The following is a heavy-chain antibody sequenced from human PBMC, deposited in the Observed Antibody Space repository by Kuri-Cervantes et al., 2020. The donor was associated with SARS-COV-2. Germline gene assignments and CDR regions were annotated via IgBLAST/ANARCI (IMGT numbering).Heavy chain of an antibody. J-gene: IGHJ4*02. V-gene: IGHV3-30*02. CDR3: AGELLAAPLY. CDR1: GFTFSNAW. CDR2: IRYDGSNK. Sequence: GGSLRLSCAASGFTFSNAWMSWVRQAPGKGLEWVAFIRYDGSNKYYADSVKGRFTISRDNSKNTPYLQMNSLRAEDTAVYYCAGELLAAPLYWGQGTLVTVSS. D-gene: IGHD1-26*01.